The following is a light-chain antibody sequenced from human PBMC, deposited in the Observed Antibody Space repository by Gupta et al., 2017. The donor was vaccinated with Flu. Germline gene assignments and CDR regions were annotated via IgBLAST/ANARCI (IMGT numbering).Light chain of an antibody. CDR1: QSLLHSNGYNY. CDR3: RQSVQTPQT. J-gene: IGKJ2*01. Sequence: DIVMTQSPLSLPVTPGEPASISCRSSQSLLHSNGYNYLDWYLQKPGQSPQLLIYLGSNRASGVPDRFSGSGSGTDFRLKISRVEAEDVGVYYCRQSVQTPQTFGHGTKLEIK. V-gene: IGKV2-28*01. CDR2: LGS.